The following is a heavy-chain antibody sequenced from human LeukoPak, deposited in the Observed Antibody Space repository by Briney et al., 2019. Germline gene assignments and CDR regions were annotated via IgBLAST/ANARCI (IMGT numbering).Heavy chain of an antibody. V-gene: IGHV1-2*06. CDR1: GYTFTGYY. CDR3: ARGYYDFWSGYQECEFDY. CDR2: INPNSGGT. J-gene: IGHJ4*02. Sequence: ASVKVSCKASGYTFTGYYMHWVRQAPGQGLEWMGRINPNSGGTNYAQKFQGRVTMTRDTSISTAYMELSRLRSDDTAVYYCARGYYDFWSGYQECEFDYWGQGTQVTVSS. D-gene: IGHD3-3*01.